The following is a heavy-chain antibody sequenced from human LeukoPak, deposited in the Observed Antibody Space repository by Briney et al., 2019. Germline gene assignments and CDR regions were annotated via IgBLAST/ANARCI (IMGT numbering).Heavy chain of an antibody. V-gene: IGHV3-30*18. Sequence: GRSLRLSCAASGFTFSSYGMHWVRQAPGKGLEWVAVISYDGGNEYYADSVKGRFTISRDNSKNTLYLQMNSLRSEDTAMYYCAKDSPTVYYYGSGSYGHYFGMDVWGQGTTVTVSS. J-gene: IGHJ6*02. CDR1: GFTFSSYG. D-gene: IGHD3-10*01. CDR3: AKDSPTVYYYGSGSYGHYFGMDV. CDR2: ISYDGGNE.